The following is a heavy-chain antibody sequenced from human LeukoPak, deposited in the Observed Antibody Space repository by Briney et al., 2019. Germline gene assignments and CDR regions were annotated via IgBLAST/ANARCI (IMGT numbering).Heavy chain of an antibody. CDR3: ARDGWQSGSYHDWASYYYYYYGMDV. Sequence: GASVKVSCKASGYTFTGYYMHWVRQAPGQGLEWMGWINPNSGGTNYAQKFQGRVTMTRDTSISTAYMELSRLRSDDTAVYYCARDGWQSGSYHDWASYYYYYYGMDVWGQGTTVTVSS. J-gene: IGHJ6*02. D-gene: IGHD1-26*01. CDR1: GYTFTGYY. V-gene: IGHV1-2*02. CDR2: INPNSGGT.